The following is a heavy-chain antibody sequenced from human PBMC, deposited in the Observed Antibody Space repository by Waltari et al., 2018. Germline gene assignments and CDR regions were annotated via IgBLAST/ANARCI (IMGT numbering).Heavy chain of an antibody. CDR1: GFSLSTSGMC. D-gene: IGHD3-22*01. CDR3: ARDYYDSSGYPLLD. J-gene: IGHJ4*02. CDR2: IDWDDDK. Sequence: QVTLRESGPALVKPTQTLTLTCTFSGFSLSTSGMCVSWIRQPPGKALEWLARIDWDDDKYYSTSLKTRLTISKDTSKNQVVLTMTNMDPVDTATYYCARDYYDSSGYPLLDWGQGTLVTVSS. V-gene: IGHV2-70*15.